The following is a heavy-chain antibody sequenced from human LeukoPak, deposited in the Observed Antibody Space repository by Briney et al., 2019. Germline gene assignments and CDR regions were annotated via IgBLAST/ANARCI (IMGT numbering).Heavy chain of an antibody. D-gene: IGHD3-16*01. J-gene: IGHJ4*02. Sequence: SETLSLTCTVSGGSISSSNYYWGWIRQPPGKGLEWIGSIYYSGSTYYNPSLKSRVTISVDTSKNQFSLKLSSVTAADTAVYYCARRGPGDSLDYWGQETLVTVSS. CDR1: GGSISSSNYY. CDR3: ARRGPGDSLDY. CDR2: IYYSGST. V-gene: IGHV4-39*01.